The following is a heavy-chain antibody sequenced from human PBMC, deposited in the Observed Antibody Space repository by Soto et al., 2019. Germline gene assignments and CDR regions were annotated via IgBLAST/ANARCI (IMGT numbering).Heavy chain of an antibody. Sequence: AGGSLRLSCAASGFTFDDYAMHWVRQAPGKGLEWVSGISWNSGGIGYADSVKGRFTISRDNAKNSLYLQMNSLRSEDTALYYCAKDMGYDLSPLGYFDYWGQGTLVTVSS. CDR1: GFTFDDYA. D-gene: IGHD5-12*01. J-gene: IGHJ4*02. V-gene: IGHV3-9*01. CDR2: ISWNSGGI. CDR3: AKDMGYDLSPLGYFDY.